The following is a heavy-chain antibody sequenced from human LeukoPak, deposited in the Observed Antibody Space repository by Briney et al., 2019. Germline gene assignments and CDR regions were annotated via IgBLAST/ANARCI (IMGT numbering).Heavy chain of an antibody. CDR3: ARHLLRITIFGVVQGCFDY. V-gene: IGHV4-38-2*01. Sequence: PSETLSLTCAVSGYSISSGYYWGWIRQPPGKGLEWIGSIYHSGSTYYNPSLKSRVTISVDTSKNQLSLKLSSVTAADTAVYYCARHLLRITIFGVVQGCFDYWGQGTLVTVSS. CDR1: GYSISSGYY. D-gene: IGHD3-3*01. J-gene: IGHJ4*02. CDR2: IYHSGST.